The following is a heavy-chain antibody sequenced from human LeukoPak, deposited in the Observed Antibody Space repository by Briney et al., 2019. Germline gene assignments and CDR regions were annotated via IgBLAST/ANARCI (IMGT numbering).Heavy chain of an antibody. CDR1: GFTFSSCW. Sequence: PGGSLRLSCAASGFTFSSCWMSWVRQAPGKGLEWVANIKQDGSEKYYVDSVKGRFTISRDNAKNSLYLQMNSLRAEDTAVYYCARGDYGDAQSVDWGQGTLVTVSS. J-gene: IGHJ4*02. D-gene: IGHD4-17*01. CDR3: ARGDYGDAQSVD. CDR2: IKQDGSEK. V-gene: IGHV3-7*01.